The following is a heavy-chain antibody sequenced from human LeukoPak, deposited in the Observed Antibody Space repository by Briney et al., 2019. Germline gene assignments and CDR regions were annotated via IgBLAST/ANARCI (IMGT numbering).Heavy chain of an antibody. Sequence: PGGSLRLSCAASGFTFSSYSMNWVRQAPGKGLEWVSCISSSSSTIYYADSVKGRFTISRDNAKNSLYLQMNSLRAEDTAVYYCARDARYVLRFLEWEYYYYYMDVWGKGTTVTVSS. D-gene: IGHD3-3*01. V-gene: IGHV3-48*01. CDR2: ISSSSSTI. CDR1: GFTFSSYS. J-gene: IGHJ6*03. CDR3: ARDARYVLRFLEWEYYYYYMDV.